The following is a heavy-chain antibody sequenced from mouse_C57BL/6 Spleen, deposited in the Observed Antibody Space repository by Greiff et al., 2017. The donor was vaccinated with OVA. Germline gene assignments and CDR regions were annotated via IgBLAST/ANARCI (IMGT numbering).Heavy chain of an antibody. Sequence: EVKLQESGPGLVKPSQSLSLTCSVTGYSITSGYYWNWIRQFPGNKLEWMGYISYDGSNNYNPSLKNRISITRDTSKNQFFLKLNSVTTEDTATYYCARVGLRDYAMDYWGQGTSVTVSS. J-gene: IGHJ4*01. CDR3: ARVGLRDYAMDY. CDR1: GYSITSGYY. D-gene: IGHD2-4*01. CDR2: ISYDGSN. V-gene: IGHV3-6*01.